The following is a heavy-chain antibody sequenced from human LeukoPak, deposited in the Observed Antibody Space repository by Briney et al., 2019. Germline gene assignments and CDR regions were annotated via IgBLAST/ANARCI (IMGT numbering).Heavy chain of an antibody. CDR2: ISAYNGNT. J-gene: IGHJ5*02. CDR3: ARDLYDFWSGYWNWFDP. V-gene: IGHV1-18*01. D-gene: IGHD3-3*01. Sequence: ASVKVSCKASGGTFSSYAISWVRQAPGQGLEWMGWISAYNGNTNYAQKLQGRVTMTTDTSTSTAYMELRSLRSDDTAVYYCARDLYDFWSGYWNWFDPWGQGTLVTVSS. CDR1: GGTFSSYA.